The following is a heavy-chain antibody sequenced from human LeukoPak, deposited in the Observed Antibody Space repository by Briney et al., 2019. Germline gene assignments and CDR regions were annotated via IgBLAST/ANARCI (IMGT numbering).Heavy chain of an antibody. CDR2: INPNSGGT. CDR3: ARKSVYSRSWYDYFQH. D-gene: IGHD6-13*01. CDR1: GYTFTGYY. J-gene: IGHJ1*01. Sequence: GASVTVSCKASGYTFTGYYMHWVRQAPGQGLEWMGWINPNSGGTNYAQKFQGRVTMTRDTSISTAYMELSRLRSDDTAVYYCARKSVYSRSWYDYFQHWGQGTLVTVSS. V-gene: IGHV1-2*02.